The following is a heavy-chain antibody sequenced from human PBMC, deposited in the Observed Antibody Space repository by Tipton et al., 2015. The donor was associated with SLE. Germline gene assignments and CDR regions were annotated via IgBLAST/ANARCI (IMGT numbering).Heavy chain of an antibody. J-gene: IGHJ5*02. CDR3: ARGGPSSKWLDP. CDR2: IYYSGTT. CDR1: GGSINTYY. D-gene: IGHD6-6*01. V-gene: IGHV4-59*01. Sequence: TLSLTCTVSGGSINTYYWSWIRQPPGKGLEWIGYIYYSGTTNYKSSLKSRVTISVETPKNQFSLKLNSVTAADTAVYYCARGGPSSKWLDPWGRGTQVTVSS.